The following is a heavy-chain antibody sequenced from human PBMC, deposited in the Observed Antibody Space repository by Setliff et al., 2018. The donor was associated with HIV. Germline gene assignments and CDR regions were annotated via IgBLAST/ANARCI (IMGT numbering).Heavy chain of an antibody. CDR3: ARRGHEVYGYYYYYYYMDV. CDR2: INPNNGDT. CDR1: GYTFTAYY. Sequence: ASVKVSCKASGYTFTAYYLHWVRQAPGQGLEWMGRINPNNGDTNYAQKFQGRVTMTRDTSTSTAYMELRSLRSDDTAVYYCARRGHEVYGYYYYYYYMDVWGKGTTVTVSS. J-gene: IGHJ6*03. D-gene: IGHD2-8*01. V-gene: IGHV1-2*06.